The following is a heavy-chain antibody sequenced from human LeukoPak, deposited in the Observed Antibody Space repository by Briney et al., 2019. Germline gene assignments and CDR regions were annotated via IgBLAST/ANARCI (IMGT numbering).Heavy chain of an antibody. CDR2: IYYSGST. CDR1: GGSISSYY. V-gene: IGHV4-59*01. CDR3: AREHTAMVKGYFDY. J-gene: IGHJ4*02. Sequence: PSETLSLTCTVPGGSISSYYWSWIRQPPGKGLEWIGYIYYSGSTNYNPSLKSRVTISVDTSKNQFSLKLSSVTAADTAVYYCAREHTAMVKGYFDYWGQGTLVTVSS. D-gene: IGHD5-18*01.